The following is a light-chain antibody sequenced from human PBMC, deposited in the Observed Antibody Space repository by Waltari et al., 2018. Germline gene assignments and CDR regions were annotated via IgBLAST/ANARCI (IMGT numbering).Light chain of an antibody. V-gene: IGKV1-5*03. CDR3: QQYDNYPYT. CDR1: QTINNW. CDR2: KAS. J-gene: IGKJ2*01. Sequence: DIQMTQSPSTLSASVGDRVTIPCRASQTINNWLAWYQQKPGEAPKHLIYKASTLDMGVPARFSGSGSGTEFTLTISSLQPDDFATYYCQQYDNYPYTFGQGTKLEIK.